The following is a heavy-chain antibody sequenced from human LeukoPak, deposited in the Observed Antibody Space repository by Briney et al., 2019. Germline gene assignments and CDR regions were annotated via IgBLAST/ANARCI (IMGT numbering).Heavy chain of an antibody. CDR2: INSDGSST. V-gene: IGHV3-74*01. CDR1: GFTFSSDS. D-gene: IGHD2-8*01. J-gene: IGHJ4*02. Sequence: GGSLRLSCAASGFTFSSDSMNWVRQAPGKGLVWVSRINSDGSSTSYADSVKGRFTISRDNAKNTLYLQMNSLRAEDTAVYYCARKTKGILYHFDSWGQGTLVTVSS. CDR3: ARKTKGILYHFDS.